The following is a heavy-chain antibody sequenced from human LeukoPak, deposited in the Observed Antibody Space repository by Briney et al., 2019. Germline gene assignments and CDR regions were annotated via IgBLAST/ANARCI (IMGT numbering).Heavy chain of an antibody. CDR2: IYTGDSDN. D-gene: IGHD3-10*01. CDR1: GYCFTTYC. J-gene: IGHJ4*02. Sequence: GGSLYISCEAPGYCFTTYCIGWGRPMPGKGLEWRWIIYTGDSDNSTSPSLQGQVTISADKSINTANQQWSSLQASDTARYDRARQHGSGSYYSRAIDYWGQGTLVTVSS. CDR3: ARQHGSGSYYSRAIDY. V-gene: IGHV5-51*01.